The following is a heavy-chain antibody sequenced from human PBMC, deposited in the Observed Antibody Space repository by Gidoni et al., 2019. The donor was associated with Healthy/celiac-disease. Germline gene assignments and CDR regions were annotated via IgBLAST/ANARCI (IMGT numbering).Heavy chain of an antibody. D-gene: IGHD3-10*01. V-gene: IGHV4-34*01. CDR1: GGSFSGYY. CDR2: INHSGST. CDR3: ARGAAHAGSYYLSY. Sequence: QVQLQPWGAGLLKPSATLSLTCAVYGGSFSGYYWSWIRQPPGKGLEWIGEINHSGSTNYNPSLKSRVTISVDTSKNQFSLKLSSVTAADTAVYYCARGAAHAGSYYLSYWGQGTLVTVSS. J-gene: IGHJ4*02.